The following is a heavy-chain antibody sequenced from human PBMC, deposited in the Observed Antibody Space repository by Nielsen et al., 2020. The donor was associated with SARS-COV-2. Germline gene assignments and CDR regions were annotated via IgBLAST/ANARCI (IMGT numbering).Heavy chain of an antibody. CDR3: ARDGSGSYYGPFDY. CDR2: ISSSSSYI. V-gene: IGHV3-21*01. Sequence: GESLKISCAASGFTFSSYSMNWVRQAPGKGLEWVSSISSSSSYIYYADSVKGRFTISRDNAKNSLYLQMNSLRAEDTAVYYCARDGSGSYYGPFDYWGQGTLVTVSS. J-gene: IGHJ4*02. CDR1: GFTFSSYS. D-gene: IGHD1-26*01.